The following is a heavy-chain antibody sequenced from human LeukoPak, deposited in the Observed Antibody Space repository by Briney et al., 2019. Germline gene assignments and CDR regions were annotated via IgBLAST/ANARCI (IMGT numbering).Heavy chain of an antibody. CDR3: ARHPYCSSTTCYGIDY. V-gene: IGHV3-21*01. Sequence: KTGGSLRLSCAASGFTFSSYSMNWVRQAPGKGLGWVSSVTSNDYIFYADSMKGRFTISRDNAKNSLFLQMNSLRADDTAVYYCARHPYCSSTTCYGIDYWGQGTLVAVSS. D-gene: IGHD2-2*01. CDR1: GFTFSSYS. J-gene: IGHJ4*02. CDR2: VTSNDYI.